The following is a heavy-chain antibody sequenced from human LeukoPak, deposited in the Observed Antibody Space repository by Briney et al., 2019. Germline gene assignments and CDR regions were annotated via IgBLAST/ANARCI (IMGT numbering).Heavy chain of an antibody. V-gene: IGHV4-4*07. Sequence: SETLSLTCTVSGGSISSYYWSWIRQPAGKGLEWIGRIYTSGSTNYNPSLKSRVTMSVDTSKNQFSLKLSSVTAADTAVYYCARDNAEISYYYYYMDVWGKGTTVTISS. CDR2: IYTSGST. J-gene: IGHJ6*03. D-gene: IGHD1-14*01. CDR3: ARDNAEISYYYYYMDV. CDR1: GGSISSYY.